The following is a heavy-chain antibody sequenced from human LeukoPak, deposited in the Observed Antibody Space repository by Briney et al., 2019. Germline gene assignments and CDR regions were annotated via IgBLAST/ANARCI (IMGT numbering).Heavy chain of an antibody. CDR2: ISVRSNYI. CDR3: VRLRRNSDTTGFYYYYDF. Sequence: GSLRLSCAASGYTFSSYSINWVRQAPGKGLEWVSSISVRSNYIYYADSVRGRFRISRDDARDSLYLQMNSLRAEDTAVYYCVRLRRNSDTTGFYYYYDFWGQGTLVTVSS. CDR1: GYTFSSYS. D-gene: IGHD3-22*01. V-gene: IGHV3-21*01. J-gene: IGHJ4*02.